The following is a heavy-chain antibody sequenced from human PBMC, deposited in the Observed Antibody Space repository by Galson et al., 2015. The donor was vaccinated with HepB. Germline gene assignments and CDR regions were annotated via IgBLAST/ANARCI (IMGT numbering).Heavy chain of an antibody. Sequence: SVKVSCKASGGTFSSYAISWVRQAPGQGLEWMGRIIPILGIANYAQKFQGRVTITADKSTSTAYMELSSLRSEDTAVYYCARGVYDSSALRVWGQGTLVTVSS. J-gene: IGHJ4*02. CDR2: IIPILGIA. V-gene: IGHV1-69*04. CDR1: GGTFSSYA. D-gene: IGHD3-22*01. CDR3: ARGVYDSSALRV.